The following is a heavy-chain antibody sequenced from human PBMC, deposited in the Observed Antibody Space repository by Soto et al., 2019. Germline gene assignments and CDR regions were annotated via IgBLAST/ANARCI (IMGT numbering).Heavy chain of an antibody. D-gene: IGHD2-15*01. CDR3: ARDRVGRATVVPDDAFDI. CDR2: ISGYNGKT. CDR1: GYTFTAYH. J-gene: IGHJ3*02. Sequence: QVQLVQSGAEVKEPGDSVRVSCEASGYTFTAYHIHWVRQAPGQGLEWMGWISGYNGKTRYAQKFQGRFTMTTDASTSTAYMELKSLRFDDTAIYFCARDRVGRATVVPDDAFDIWGQGTMVTVSS. V-gene: IGHV1-18*04.